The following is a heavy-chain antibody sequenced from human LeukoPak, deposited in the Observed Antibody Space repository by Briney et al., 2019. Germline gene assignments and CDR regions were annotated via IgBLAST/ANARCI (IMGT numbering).Heavy chain of an antibody. J-gene: IGHJ4*02. Sequence: PSQTLSLTCTVSGASIRTGGYYWGWIRQHPGKGLEWIGYIDNSGSTYYNPSLKSRLTISVDTSRNQFSLNLRSVTAADTAVYYCASPTDYGDSWGQGTLVTVSS. D-gene: IGHD4-17*01. CDR1: GASIRTGGYY. V-gene: IGHV4-31*03. CDR3: ASPTDYGDS. CDR2: IDNSGST.